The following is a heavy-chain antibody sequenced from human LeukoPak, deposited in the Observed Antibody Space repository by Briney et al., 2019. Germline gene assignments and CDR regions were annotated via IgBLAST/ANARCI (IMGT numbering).Heavy chain of an antibody. J-gene: IGHJ5*02. CDR1: GYSISSGYY. Sequence: PSETLSLTCTVSGYSISSGYYWGWIRQPPGKGLEWIGEINHSGSTNYNPSLKSRVTISVDTSKNQFSLKLSSVTAADTAVYYCARRVVATITRLRWFDPWGQGTLVTVSS. CDR2: INHSGST. CDR3: ARRVVATITRLRWFDP. V-gene: IGHV4-38-2*02. D-gene: IGHD5-12*01.